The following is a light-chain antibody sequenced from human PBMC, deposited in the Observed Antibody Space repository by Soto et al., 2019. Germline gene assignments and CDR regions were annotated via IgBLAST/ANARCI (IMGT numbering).Light chain of an antibody. V-gene: IGKV1-39*01. CDR1: QSVSKY. J-gene: IGKJ1*01. CDR3: QQSYTIPGT. CDR2: AAS. Sequence: DIQMTQSPSSLSASVGDRVTITCRASQSVSKYLNWYQQKPGKAPKLLIYAASSLHSGVPSRFSGSGSGTYFTLTITSLQPEDFASYYCQQSYTIPGTFGQGTMVEIK.